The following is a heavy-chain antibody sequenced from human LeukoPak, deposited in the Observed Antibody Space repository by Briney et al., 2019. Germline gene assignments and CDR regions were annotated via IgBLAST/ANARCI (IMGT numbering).Heavy chain of an antibody. J-gene: IGHJ4*02. CDR2: IIPIFGTA. Sequence: SVKVSCKASGGTFSSYAISWVRQAPGQGLEWMGGIIPIFGTANYAQKFQGRVTITADESTSTAYMELSSLRSEDTAVYYCARFSVNYYDSSGYYDYWGQGTLVTVSS. CDR3: ARFSVNYYDSSGYYDY. D-gene: IGHD3-22*01. V-gene: IGHV1-69*13. CDR1: GGTFSSYA.